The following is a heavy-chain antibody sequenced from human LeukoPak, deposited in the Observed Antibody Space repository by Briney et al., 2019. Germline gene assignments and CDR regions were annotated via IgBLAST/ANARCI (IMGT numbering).Heavy chain of an antibody. CDR2: ISGSGGST. J-gene: IGHJ4*02. CDR3: ARKIRGYCSGGSCYPNFDY. CDR1: GFSFSAYP. D-gene: IGHD2-15*01. Sequence: HGGSLRLSCAASGFSFSAYPMGWVRQAPGKGLQWVSAISGSGGSTYYADSVKGRFTISRDNSKNTLYLQMNSLRAEDTAVYYCARKIRGYCSGGSCYPNFDYWGQGTLVTVSS. V-gene: IGHV3-23*01.